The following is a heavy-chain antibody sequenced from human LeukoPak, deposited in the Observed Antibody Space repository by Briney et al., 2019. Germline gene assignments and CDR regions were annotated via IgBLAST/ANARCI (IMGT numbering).Heavy chain of an antibody. CDR2: IIPIFGTA. D-gene: IGHD6-19*01. CDR1: GGTFSSYA. Sequence: SVKVSCKASGGTFSSYAISWVRQAPGQGLEWMGGIIPIFGTANYAQKFQGRVTITADESTSTTYMELSSLRSEDTAVYYCARVGYSSGRGSFDYWGQGTLVTVSS. V-gene: IGHV1-69*13. J-gene: IGHJ4*02. CDR3: ARVGYSSGRGSFDY.